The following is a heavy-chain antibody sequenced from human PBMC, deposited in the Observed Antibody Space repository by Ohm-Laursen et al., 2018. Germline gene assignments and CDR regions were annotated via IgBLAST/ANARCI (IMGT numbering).Heavy chain of an antibody. D-gene: IGHD6-19*01. CDR2: IGGSGGST. J-gene: IGHJ3*02. CDR1: GFTFNSYA. CDR3: AKDAKAVPDAFDI. V-gene: IGHV3-23*01. Sequence: SLRLSCSASGFTFNSYAMSWVRQAPGKGLEWVSGIGGSGGSTYYADSLKGRFTISRDNSKSTLYLQMNSLRAEDTAIYYCAKDAKAVPDAFDIWGQGTMVTVSS.